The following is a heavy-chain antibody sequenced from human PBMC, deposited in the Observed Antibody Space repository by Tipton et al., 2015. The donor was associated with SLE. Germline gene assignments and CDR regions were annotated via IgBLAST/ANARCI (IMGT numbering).Heavy chain of an antibody. CDR2: ISSSGSTI. CDR1: GFTFSSYE. D-gene: IGHD3-22*01. CDR3: AREGYYYDSGDAFDI. V-gene: IGHV3-48*03. Sequence: SLRLSCAASGFTFSSYEMNWVRQAPGKGLEWVSYISSSGSTIYYADSVKGRFTISRDNAKNSLYLQMNSLRAEDTAVYYCAREGYYYDSGDAFDIWGQGTMVTVSS. J-gene: IGHJ3*02.